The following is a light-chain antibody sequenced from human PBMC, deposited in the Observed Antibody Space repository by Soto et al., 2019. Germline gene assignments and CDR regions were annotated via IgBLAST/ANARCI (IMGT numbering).Light chain of an antibody. V-gene: IGKV1-9*01. CDR3: QQQNRYPSWT. Sequence: DIQLTQSPSFLSASVGDRVTITCRASQGISSYLAWYQQKPGQAPKLLIYAASTMQSGGPSRFSGSGAGTEVTPTISSRQPEDVATYYCQQQNRYPSWTFGQGTKVEIK. CDR1: QGISSY. J-gene: IGKJ1*01. CDR2: AAS.